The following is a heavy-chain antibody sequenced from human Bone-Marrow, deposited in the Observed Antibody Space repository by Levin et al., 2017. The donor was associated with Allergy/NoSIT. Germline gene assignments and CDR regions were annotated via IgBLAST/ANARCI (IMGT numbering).Heavy chain of an antibody. J-gene: IGHJ3*02. CDR3: ARGGGDYYFAFDI. V-gene: IGHV4-30-4*01. D-gene: IGHD2-21*02. CDR2: IFDNGRA. CDR1: RGSISSDVHY. Sequence: SQTLSLTCSVSRGSISSDVHYWGWVRQPPGKGLEWIGHIFDNGRAYYNSSLQSRLVISIDTSSNQFSLRLSSATAADTAVYFCARGGGDYYFAFDIWGQGTMVTVSS.